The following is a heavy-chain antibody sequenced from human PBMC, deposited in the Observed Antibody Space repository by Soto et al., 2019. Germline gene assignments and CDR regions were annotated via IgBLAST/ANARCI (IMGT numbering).Heavy chain of an antibody. V-gene: IGHV1-69*01. J-gene: IGHJ3*02. CDR3: ARDGSRGGRSTIGSLAFDI. D-gene: IGHD1-1*01. CDR2: IIPIFGTA. Sequence: QVQLVQSGAEVKKPGSSVKVSCKASGGTFSSYAISWVRQAPGQGLEWMGGIIPIFGTANYAQKFQGRVTITADESTSTAYMELSSLRSEDTAVYYCARDGSRGGRSTIGSLAFDIWGQGTMVTVSS. CDR1: GGTFSSYA.